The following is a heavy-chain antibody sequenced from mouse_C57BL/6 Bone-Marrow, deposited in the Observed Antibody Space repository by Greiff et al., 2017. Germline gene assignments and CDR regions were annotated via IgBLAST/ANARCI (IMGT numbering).Heavy chain of an antibody. CDR3: ARPDYYGRTRYWYFDV. J-gene: IGHJ1*03. Sequence: QVQLQQPGAVLVKPGASVKLSCKASGYTFTSYWMHWVKQRPGRGLEWIGRIDPNSGGTQYNEKFKSKAKLTVDKPSSTAYMQLSSLTSEDSAVYYCARPDYYGRTRYWYFDVWGTGTTVTVSS. CDR2: IDPNSGGT. CDR1: GYTFTSYW. V-gene: IGHV1-72*01. D-gene: IGHD1-1*01.